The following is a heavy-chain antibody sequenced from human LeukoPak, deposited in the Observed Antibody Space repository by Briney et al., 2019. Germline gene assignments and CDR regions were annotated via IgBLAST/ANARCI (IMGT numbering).Heavy chain of an antibody. D-gene: IGHD6-13*01. V-gene: IGHV3-15*01. CDR1: GFTFSSYA. CDR2: IKSKTDGGTT. CDR3: ATRRLAAAGTLRILDY. J-gene: IGHJ4*02. Sequence: GGSLRLSCAASGFTFSSYAMSWVRQAPGKGLEWVGRIKSKTDGGTTDYAAPVKGRFTISRDDSKNTLYLQMNSLRAEDTAVYYCATRRLAAAGTLRILDYWGQGTLVTVSS.